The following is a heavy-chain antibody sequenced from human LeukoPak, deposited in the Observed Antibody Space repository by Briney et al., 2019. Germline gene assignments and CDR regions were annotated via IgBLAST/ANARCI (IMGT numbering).Heavy chain of an antibody. J-gene: IGHJ4*02. CDR1: GFTFSSYA. CDR3: AKFVVVTAIPYYFDY. D-gene: IGHD2-21*02. Sequence: GRSLRLSCAASGFTFSSYAMHWVRQAPGKGLEWVAVISYDGSNKYYADSVKGRFTISRDNSKNTLYLQMNSLRAEDTAVYYCAKFVVVTAIPYYFDYWGQGTLVTVSS. V-gene: IGHV3-30*04. CDR2: ISYDGSNK.